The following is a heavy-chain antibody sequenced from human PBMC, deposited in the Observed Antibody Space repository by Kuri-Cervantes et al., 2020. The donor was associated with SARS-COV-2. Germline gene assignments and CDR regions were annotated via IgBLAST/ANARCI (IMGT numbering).Heavy chain of an antibody. D-gene: IGHD2-2*01. CDR3: ARGREGVVPATILGLGYFLYFSMDV. J-gene: IGHJ6*03. V-gene: IGHV4-34*01. CDR2: INHSGST. Sequence: ESLKISCAVFGGSFSGYYWSWIRQSPGKGLEWIGKINHSGSTNYNPSLSSRVTISVDMSKNQFSLRLSSVTAADTAMYYCARGREGVVPATILGLGYFLYFSMDVWGKGTAGTVSS. CDR1: GGSFSGYY.